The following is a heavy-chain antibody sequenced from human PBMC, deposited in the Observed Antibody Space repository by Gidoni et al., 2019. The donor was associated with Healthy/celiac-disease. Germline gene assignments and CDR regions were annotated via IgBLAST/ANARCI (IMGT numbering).Heavy chain of an antibody. CDR3: AKVLRLLWFGEPGYFDY. J-gene: IGHJ4*02. CDR2: ISGSGGST. Sequence: EVQLLESGGGLVQPGGSLRRSCAASGFTFSSYAMSWVRQAPGKGLEWVSAISGSGGSTYYADSVKGRFTISRDNSKNTLYLQMNSLRAEDTAVYYCAKVLRLLWFGEPGYFDYWGQGTLVTVSS. D-gene: IGHD3-10*01. CDR1: GFTFSSYA. V-gene: IGHV3-23*01.